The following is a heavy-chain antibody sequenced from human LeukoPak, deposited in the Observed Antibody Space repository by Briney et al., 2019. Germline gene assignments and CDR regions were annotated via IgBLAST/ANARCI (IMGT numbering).Heavy chain of an antibody. CDR1: GFPFSDYG. V-gene: IGHV3-30*18. J-gene: IGHJ4*02. CDR3: ANFENHGDYFEY. Sequence: HPGRSLRLSCAASGFPFSDYGMHWVRQAPGKGLEWVAFISYDGSDTYYADSFKGRFTISRDNSKNTLYLQMNSLSTEDTAVYYCANFENHGDYFEYWGQGTLVTVSS. CDR2: ISYDGSDT. D-gene: IGHD1-14*01.